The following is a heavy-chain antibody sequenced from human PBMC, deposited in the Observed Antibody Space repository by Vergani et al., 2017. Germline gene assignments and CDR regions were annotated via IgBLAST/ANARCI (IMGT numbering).Heavy chain of an antibody. D-gene: IGHD4-17*01. J-gene: IGHJ6*02. Sequence: QVQLVQSGAEVKKPGASVKVSCKASGYTFTGYYMHWVRQAPGQGLEWMGWINPNSGGTNYAQKFQGRVTMTRDTSISTAYMELSRLRSDDTAVYYCAREDGDYYYYYGMDVWGQGTTVTVSS. CDR1: GYTFTGYY. V-gene: IGHV1-2*02. CDR3: AREDGDYYYYYGMDV. CDR2: INPNSGGT.